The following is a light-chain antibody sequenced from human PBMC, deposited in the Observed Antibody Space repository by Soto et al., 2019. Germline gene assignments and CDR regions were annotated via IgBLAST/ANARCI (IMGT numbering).Light chain of an antibody. V-gene: IGLV2-14*03. J-gene: IGLJ2*01. CDR3: SAYRDNISLH. CDR2: GVN. CDR1: SRDIGGHHF. Sequence: QSVLTQPASVSGSPGQSITISCTGTSRDIGGHHFVSWYQHHPGKAPKLLIYGVNDRPSAVSIRFSGSKAGDTSSLTISCLQAEDEAYYYCSAYRDNISLHFGGGTKLTVL.